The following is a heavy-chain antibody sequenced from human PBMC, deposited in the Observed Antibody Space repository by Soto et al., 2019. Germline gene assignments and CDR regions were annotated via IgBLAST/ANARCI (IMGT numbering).Heavy chain of an antibody. CDR3: PPHPGNTGSPWGY. J-gene: IGHJ4*02. V-gene: IGHV1-18*01. D-gene: IGHD2-15*01. CDR2: IGGYKGNT. Sequence: ASVKVSCKASGYTFTNYGVSWVRQAPGQGLEWMGWIGGYKGNTNYAQKLQGRVTLTTDTSTSTAYMELRSLRSDDTAVYYWPPHPGNTGSPWGYGAQETLFTVPS. CDR1: GYTFTNYG.